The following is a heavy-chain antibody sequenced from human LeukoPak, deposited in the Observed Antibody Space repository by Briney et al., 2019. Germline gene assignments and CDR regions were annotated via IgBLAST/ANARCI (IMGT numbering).Heavy chain of an antibody. CDR2: IGTAGDT. J-gene: IGHJ6*02. Sequence: GGSLRLSCAASGFTFSSYDMHWVRQATGKGLEWVSAIGTAGDTYYPGSVKGRFTISRENAKNSLYLQMNSLRAGDTAVYYCARWAGCSGGSCGSGGMDVWGQGTTVTVSS. V-gene: IGHV3-13*01. CDR3: ARWAGCSGGSCGSGGMDV. CDR1: GFTFSSYD. D-gene: IGHD2-15*01.